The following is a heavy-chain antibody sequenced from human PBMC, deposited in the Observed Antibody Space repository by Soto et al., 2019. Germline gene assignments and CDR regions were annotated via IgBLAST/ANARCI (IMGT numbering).Heavy chain of an antibody. D-gene: IGHD3-10*01. Sequence: GGSLRLSCAASGFTFSSYAVSWVRQAPGKGLEWVSSISGSGGSTYYADSVKGLFTISTDNSNNTLYLQMNSLRAEYTAVYYCAKDAPMVRAVIPYGMEVWGQGTTVTVSS. CDR2: ISGSGGST. V-gene: IGHV3-23*01. CDR1: GFTFSSYA. CDR3: AKDAPMVRAVIPYGMEV. J-gene: IGHJ6*02.